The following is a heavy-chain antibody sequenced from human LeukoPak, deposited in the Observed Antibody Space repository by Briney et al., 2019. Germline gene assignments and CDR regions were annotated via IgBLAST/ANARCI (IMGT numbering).Heavy chain of an antibody. CDR3: ARGSGYSNYLNWFDP. CDR1: GGSFSGYY. J-gene: IGHJ5*02. CDR2: INHSGST. D-gene: IGHD4-4*01. Sequence: SETLSPTCAVYGGSFSGYYWSWIRQPPGKGLEWIGEINHSGSTNYNPSLKSRVTISVDTSKNQFSLKLSSVTAADTAVYYCARGSGYSNYLNWFDPWGQGTLVTVSS. V-gene: IGHV4-34*01.